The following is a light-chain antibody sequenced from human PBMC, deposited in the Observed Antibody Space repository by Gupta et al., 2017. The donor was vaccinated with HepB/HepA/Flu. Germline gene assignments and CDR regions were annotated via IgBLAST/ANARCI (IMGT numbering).Light chain of an antibody. CDR1: QSLLHSNGYIY. Sequence: DIVITPSPLSLPVTPGEPASISCRSSQSLLHSNGYIYLDWYLQKPGQSPQLLIYLGSNRASGVPDRFSGSGSGTDFTLKISRVEAEDVGFYYCMQALQTPRTFGQGTKVEIK. CDR3: MQALQTPRT. V-gene: IGKV2-28*01. CDR2: LGS. J-gene: IGKJ1*01.